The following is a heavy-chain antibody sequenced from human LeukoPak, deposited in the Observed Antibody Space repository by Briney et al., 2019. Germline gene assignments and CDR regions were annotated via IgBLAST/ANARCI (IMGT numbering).Heavy chain of an antibody. J-gene: IGHJ6*03. D-gene: IGHD3-10*02. Sequence: ASVKVSCKASGYTFTSYGISWVRQAPGQGLEWMGWISAYNGNTNYAQKFQGRVTITTDESTSTCYMELSSLRYEDTAIYYCASVPPPYYYYMDVWGKGTTVTVS. V-gene: IGHV1-18*01. CDR1: GYTFTSYG. CDR3: ASVPPPYYYYMDV. CDR2: ISAYNGNT.